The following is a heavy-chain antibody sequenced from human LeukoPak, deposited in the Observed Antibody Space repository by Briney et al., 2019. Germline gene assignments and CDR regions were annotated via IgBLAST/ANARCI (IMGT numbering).Heavy chain of an antibody. CDR2: IYTSGST. CDR3: ASSRYYDSSGYFDY. CDR1: GGSISSYY. V-gene: IGHV4-4*07. Sequence: SETLSLTCTVSGGSISSYYWSWIRQPAGKGLEWIGRIYTSGSTSYNPSLKSRVTMSVDTSKNQFSLKLSSVTAADTAVYYCASSRYYDSSGYFDYWGQGTLVTVSS. D-gene: IGHD3-22*01. J-gene: IGHJ4*02.